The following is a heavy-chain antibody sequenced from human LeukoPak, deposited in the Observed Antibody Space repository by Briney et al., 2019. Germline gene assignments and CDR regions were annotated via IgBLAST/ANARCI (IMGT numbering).Heavy chain of an antibody. Sequence: GGALRLSRAASGFTFCSYAMSRGRPAPGEGLEGVSAISGSGGSTYYADPVKGRFTISRDNSKNTLYLQMNSLRAEDTAVYYCAKVAPASSGWTFDYWGQGTLVTVSS. V-gene: IGHV3-23*01. D-gene: IGHD6-19*01. J-gene: IGHJ4*02. CDR2: ISGSGGST. CDR3: AKVAPASSGWTFDY. CDR1: GFTFCSYA.